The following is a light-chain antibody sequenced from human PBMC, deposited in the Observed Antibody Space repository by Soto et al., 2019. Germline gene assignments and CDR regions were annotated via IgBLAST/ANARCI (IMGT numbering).Light chain of an antibody. V-gene: IGLV2-14*03. CDR3: SSYTISSTLV. Sequence: QSVLTQPASVSGSPGQSITISCTETSSDVGAYTFVSWYQQHPDKVPKLMIFDVSRRPSGVSDRFSGSKSGNTASLTISGLQPEDEADYYCSSYTISSTLVFGSGTKLTVL. CDR1: SSDVGAYTF. J-gene: IGLJ1*01. CDR2: DVS.